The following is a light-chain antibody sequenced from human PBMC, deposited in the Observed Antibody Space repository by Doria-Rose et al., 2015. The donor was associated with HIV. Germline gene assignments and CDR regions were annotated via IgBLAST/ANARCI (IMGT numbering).Light chain of an antibody. V-gene: IGLV2-14*04. Sequence: TISCTGTSSDVGGYNYVSWYQQHPGKAPKLMTYDVSKRPSGVSNRFSGSKSGNTASLTISGLQAEDEADYYCSSYTSSSTWVFGGGTKLTVL. CDR3: SSYTSSSTWV. CDR2: DVS. CDR1: SSDVGGYNY. J-gene: IGLJ3*02.